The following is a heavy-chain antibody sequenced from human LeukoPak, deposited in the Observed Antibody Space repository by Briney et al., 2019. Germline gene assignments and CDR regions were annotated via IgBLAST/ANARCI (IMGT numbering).Heavy chain of an antibody. CDR1: GFTFSSYS. D-gene: IGHD6-13*01. Sequence: GGSLRLSCAASGFTFSSYSMNWVRQAPGKGLEWDSCITSGSGTVYYADSVKGRFAISRDNANNSMYPQMNSLKAEDTAVYYCASSERYSSSRYGPVDYWGQGTLVTVSS. CDR2: ITSGSGTV. CDR3: ASSERYSSSRYGPVDY. V-gene: IGHV3-48*01. J-gene: IGHJ4*02.